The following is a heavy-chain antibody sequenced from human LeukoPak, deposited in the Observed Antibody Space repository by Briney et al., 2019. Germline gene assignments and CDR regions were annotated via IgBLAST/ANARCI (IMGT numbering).Heavy chain of an antibody. V-gene: IGHV4-30-4*08. CDR3: AREDFYYFDSSGYYLY. D-gene: IGHD3-22*01. CDR2: IYYSGST. CDR1: GGSFSGYY. J-gene: IGHJ4*02. Sequence: SETLSLTCAVYGGSFSGYYWSWIRQPPGKGLEWIGYIYYSGSTYYNPSLKSRVAMSVDTSKNQFSLKLSSVTVADTAVYYCAREDFYYFDSSGYYLYWGQGTLATVSS.